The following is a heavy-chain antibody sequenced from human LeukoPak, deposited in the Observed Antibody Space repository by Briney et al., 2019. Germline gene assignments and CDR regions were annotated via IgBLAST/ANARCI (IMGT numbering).Heavy chain of an antibody. CDR1: GFTVITND. CDR3: ARGVEPLAANTLAY. V-gene: IGHV3-53*01. D-gene: IGHD1-14*01. CDR2: LYSDGNA. J-gene: IGHJ4*02. Sequence: RGSLRLSCAASGFTVITNDVTWVRQAPGKGLEWVPVLYSDGNAKYADSVQGRFTISRDNSKNTLYLEMNSLSPDDTAVYYCARGVEPLAANTLAYWGQGTLVTVSS.